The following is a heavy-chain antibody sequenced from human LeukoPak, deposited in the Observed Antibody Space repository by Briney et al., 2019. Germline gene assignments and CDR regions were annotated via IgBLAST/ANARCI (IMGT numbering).Heavy chain of an antibody. CDR2: IYSGGST. D-gene: IGHD6-13*01. Sequence: GGSLRLSCAASGFSVSTNYMSWVRQAPGKGLGWVSIIYSGGSTYYADSVKGRFTISRDNSKNTLYLQMNSLRAEDTAVYYCARGESSPWFSWIEYWGQGTLVTVSS. J-gene: IGHJ4*02. V-gene: IGHV3-66*01. CDR3: ARGESSPWFSWIEY. CDR1: GFSVSTNY.